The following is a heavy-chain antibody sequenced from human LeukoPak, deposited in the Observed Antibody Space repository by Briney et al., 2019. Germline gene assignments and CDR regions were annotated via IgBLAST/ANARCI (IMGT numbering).Heavy chain of an antibody. Sequence: GGSLRLSCAASGFTFSSYWMSWVRQAPGKGLEWVSSISSSSSYIYYADSVKGRFTISRDNAKNSLYLQMNSLRAEDTAVYYCASISGWYFDYWGQGALVTVSS. CDR1: GFTFSSYW. V-gene: IGHV3-21*01. J-gene: IGHJ4*02. D-gene: IGHD6-19*01. CDR2: ISSSSSYI. CDR3: ASISGWYFDY.